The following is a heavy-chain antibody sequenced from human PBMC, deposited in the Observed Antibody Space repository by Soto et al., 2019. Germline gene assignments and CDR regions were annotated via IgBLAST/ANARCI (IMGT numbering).Heavy chain of an antibody. V-gene: IGHV4-59*01. J-gene: IGHJ4*02. CDR3: VREGTYYDFWSGYYRAFDY. CDR2: IYYSGST. CDR1: GGSISSYY. D-gene: IGHD3-3*01. Sequence: PSETLSLTCTVSGGSISSYYWSWIRQPPGKGLEWIGYIYYSGSTNYNPSLKSRVTISVDTSKNQFSLKLSSVTAADTAVYYCVREGTYYDFWSGYYRAFDYWGQGTLVTVSS.